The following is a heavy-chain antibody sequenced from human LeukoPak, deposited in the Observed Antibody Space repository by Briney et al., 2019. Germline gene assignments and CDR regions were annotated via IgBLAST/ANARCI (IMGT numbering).Heavy chain of an antibody. CDR3: ARVSEGNTYDY. CDR1: GFTFDDYA. CDR2: ISWNSGSI. Sequence: PGGSLRLSCAASGFTFDDYAMHWVRQAPGKGLEWVSGISWNSGSIGYADSVKGRFTISRDNSKNTLCLQMNSLRAEDTAVYYCARVSEGNTYDYWGQGTLVTVSS. J-gene: IGHJ4*02. V-gene: IGHV3-9*01.